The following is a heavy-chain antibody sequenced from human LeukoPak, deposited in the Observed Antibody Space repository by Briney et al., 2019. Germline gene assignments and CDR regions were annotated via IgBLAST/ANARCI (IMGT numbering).Heavy chain of an antibody. Sequence: ASVKVSCKASGYTFTNQDINWVRLATGQGLEWMGWLNPNTGQTGYAEKFQGRVTITADESTDTVYMELGSLTSEDTATYFCARDREISARPGGWFDPWGQGTLVTVSS. J-gene: IGHJ5*02. D-gene: IGHD6-6*01. CDR1: GYTFTNQD. V-gene: IGHV1-8*03. CDR3: ARDREISARPGGWFDP. CDR2: LNPNTGQT.